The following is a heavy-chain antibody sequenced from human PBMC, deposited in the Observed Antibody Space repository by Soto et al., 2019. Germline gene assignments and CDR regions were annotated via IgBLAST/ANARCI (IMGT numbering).Heavy chain of an antibody. V-gene: IGHV4-34*01. CDR3: ARRILGYCSSTGCLDY. Sequence: VRLQQWGPGVLKPSETLSLTCVVYGGSFSGYYWSWIRHPPGKGVGWIGEINHSGSTNFNRSLKSGVTISVDTSKNQFSLKLSSVTAADMAVYYCARRILGYCSSTGCLDYWGQGTLVTVSS. CDR1: GGSFSGYY. J-gene: IGHJ4*02. D-gene: IGHD2-2*01. CDR2: INHSGST.